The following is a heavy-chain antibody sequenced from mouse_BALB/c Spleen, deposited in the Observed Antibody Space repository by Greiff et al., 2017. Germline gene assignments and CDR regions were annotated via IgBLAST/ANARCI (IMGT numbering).Heavy chain of an antibody. Sequence: EVKLVESGGGLVKPGGSLKLSCAASGFTFSSYAMSWVRQTPEKRLEWVASISSGGSTYYPDSVKGRFTISRDNARNILYLQMSSLRSEDTAMYYCARGQNDYGDYAMDYWGQGTSVTVSS. CDR2: ISSGGST. V-gene: IGHV5-6-5*01. CDR1: GFTFSSYA. CDR3: ARGQNDYGDYAMDY. D-gene: IGHD2-4*01. J-gene: IGHJ4*01.